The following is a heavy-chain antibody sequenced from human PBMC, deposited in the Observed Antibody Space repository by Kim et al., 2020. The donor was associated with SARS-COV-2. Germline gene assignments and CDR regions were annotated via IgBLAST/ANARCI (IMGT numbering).Heavy chain of an antibody. Sequence: GGSLRLSCAASGFTFDDYAMHWVRQAPGKGLEWVSLISGDGGSTYYADSVKGRFTISRDNSKNSLYLQMNSLRTEDTALYYCAKATRNYDILTGYYFAGMDVWGQGTTLTVSS. CDR2: ISGDGGST. CDR1: GFTFDDYA. CDR3: AKATRNYDILTGYYFAGMDV. V-gene: IGHV3-43*02. J-gene: IGHJ6*02. D-gene: IGHD3-9*01.